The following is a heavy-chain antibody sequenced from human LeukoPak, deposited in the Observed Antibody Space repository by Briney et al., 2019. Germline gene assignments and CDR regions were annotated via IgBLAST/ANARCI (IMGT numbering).Heavy chain of an antibody. V-gene: IGHV4-30-2*01. Sequence: SQTLSLTCTVSGGSISSGGYYWSWIRQPPGKGLEWIGYIYHSGSTYYNPSLKSRVTISVDRSKNQFSLKLSSVTAADTAVYYCARDISIAARDAFDIWGQRTMVTVSS. CDR1: GGSISSGGYY. D-gene: IGHD6-6*01. CDR2: IYHSGST. J-gene: IGHJ3*02. CDR3: ARDISIAARDAFDI.